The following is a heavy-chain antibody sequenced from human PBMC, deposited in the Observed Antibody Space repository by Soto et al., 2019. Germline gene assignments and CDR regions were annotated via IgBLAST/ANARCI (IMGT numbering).Heavy chain of an antibody. CDR3: ARADRTLVTSYGLDV. Sequence: PSETLSLTCAVSGESSSGFYWTWIRQPPGEGLEWIGEINHSGTTNFNPSLRSRLTISLDSSKKHFSLKLTSMTAADAAVYYCARADRTLVTSYGLDVWGQGTTVTVSS. V-gene: IGHV4-34*01. CDR1: GESSSGFY. D-gene: IGHD2-21*02. J-gene: IGHJ6*02. CDR2: INHSGTT.